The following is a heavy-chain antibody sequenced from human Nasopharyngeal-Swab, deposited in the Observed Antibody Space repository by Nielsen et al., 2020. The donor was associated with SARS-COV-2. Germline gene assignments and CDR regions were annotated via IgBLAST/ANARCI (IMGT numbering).Heavy chain of an antibody. V-gene: IGHV3-13*01. CDR3: ARGGRGSGYYPDY. CDR2: IGTAGYT. CDR1: GFTFSSYD. Sequence: GESLKISCAASGFTFSSYDMHWVRQATGKGLEWVSAIGTAGYTYYPGSVKGRFTISRENAKNSLYLQMNSLRAEDTAVYYCARGGRGSGYYPDYWGQGTLVTVSS. D-gene: IGHD3-22*01. J-gene: IGHJ4*02.